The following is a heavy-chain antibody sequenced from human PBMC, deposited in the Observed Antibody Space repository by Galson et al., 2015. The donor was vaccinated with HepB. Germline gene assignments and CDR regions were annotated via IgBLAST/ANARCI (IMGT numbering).Heavy chain of an antibody. D-gene: IGHD2-2*02. CDR2: ISTGGSNI. CDR1: GFTFSSYS. V-gene: IGHV3-48*01. J-gene: IGHJ4*02. CDR3: ARTLYCSSTSCYIFDY. Sequence: SLRLSCAASGFTFSSYSMNWVRQAPGKGLEWVSHISTGGSNIYYADSVKGRFTISRDNAKNSLYLQMNSLRAEDTAVFYCARTLYCSSTSCYIFDYWGQGTLVTVSS.